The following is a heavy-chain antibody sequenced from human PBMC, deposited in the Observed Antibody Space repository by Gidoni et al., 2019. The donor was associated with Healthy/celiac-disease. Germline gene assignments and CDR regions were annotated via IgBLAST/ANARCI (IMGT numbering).Heavy chain of an antibody. J-gene: IGHJ4*02. CDR1: DGAISSYY. Sequence: QVQLQESGPGLVKPSETLSRTCTVSDGAISSYYWSWIRQPPGKGLEWIGYIYYSGSTNYNPSLKSRVTISVDTSKNQFSLKLSSVTAADTAVYYCARDPGGHSSFDYWGQGTLVTVSS. D-gene: IGHD5-18*01. CDR3: ARDPGGHSSFDY. CDR2: IYYSGST. V-gene: IGHV4-59*01.